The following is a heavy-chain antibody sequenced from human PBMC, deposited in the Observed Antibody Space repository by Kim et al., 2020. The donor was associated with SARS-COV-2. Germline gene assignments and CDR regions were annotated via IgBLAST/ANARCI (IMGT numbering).Heavy chain of an antibody. CDR1: GGTFSSYA. CDR3: AREGITMVRTDAFDI. V-gene: IGHV1-69*13. J-gene: IGHJ3*02. Sequence: SVKVSCKASGGTFSSYAISWVRQAPGQGLEWMGGIIPIFGTANYAQKFQGRVTITADESTSTAYMELSSLRSEDTAVYYCAREGITMVRTDAFDIWGQGTMVTVSS. D-gene: IGHD3-10*01. CDR2: IIPIFGTA.